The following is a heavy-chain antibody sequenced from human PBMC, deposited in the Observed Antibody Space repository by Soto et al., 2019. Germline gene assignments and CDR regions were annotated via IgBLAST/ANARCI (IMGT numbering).Heavy chain of an antibody. Sequence: GGSLRLSCAASGFIFSSHWMHWVRQAPGKGPVWVSRINGDGGSTSYADSVKGRFTISRDNAKNTLYLQMNSLRVEDTAVYYCARDTGDTWFDPWGQGTLVT. J-gene: IGHJ5*02. CDR1: GFIFSSHW. CDR3: ARDTGDTWFDP. V-gene: IGHV3-74*01. D-gene: IGHD7-27*01. CDR2: INGDGGST.